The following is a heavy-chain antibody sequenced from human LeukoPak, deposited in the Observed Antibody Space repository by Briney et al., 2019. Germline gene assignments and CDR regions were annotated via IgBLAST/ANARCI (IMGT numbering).Heavy chain of an antibody. V-gene: IGHV4-34*01. CDR1: GGSFSGYY. D-gene: IGHD3-10*01. CDR2: INHSGST. Sequence: PSETLSLTCPVYGGSFSGYYWSGLRQPPGKGLEWIGEINHSGSTNYHPSLKSRVTISVDSSKNQFSLKLSSVTAADTAVYYCARAKYYYGQRFDHWGQGTLVTVSS. CDR3: ARAKYYYGQRFDH. J-gene: IGHJ5*02.